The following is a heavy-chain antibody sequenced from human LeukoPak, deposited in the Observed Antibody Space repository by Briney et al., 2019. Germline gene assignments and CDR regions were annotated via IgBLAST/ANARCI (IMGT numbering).Heavy chain of an antibody. CDR1: GFTFSDYY. D-gene: IGHD2-8*01. J-gene: IGHJ6*02. CDR3: ALGTINKDYYFGMDV. Sequence: AGGSLRLSYAASGFTFSDYYMTWLRQAPGKGLEWHSYISNSGSTVFYADSVKGRFTVSRDNAKRSLYLQIESLRDDDTAVYHCALGTINKDYYFGMDVWGQGTTVTVSS. CDR2: ISNSGSTV. V-gene: IGHV3-11*01.